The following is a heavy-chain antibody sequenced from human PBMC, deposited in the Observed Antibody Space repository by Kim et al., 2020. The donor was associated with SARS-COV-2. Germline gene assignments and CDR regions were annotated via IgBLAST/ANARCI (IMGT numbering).Heavy chain of an antibody. D-gene: IGHD6-13*01. V-gene: IGHV3-30*18. Sequence: GGSLRLSCAASGFTFSSYGMHWVRQAPGKGLEWVAVISYDGSNKYYADSVKGRFTISRDNSKNTLYLQMNSLRAEDTAVYYCAKESQGAAAYYYYGMDVWGQGTTVTVSS. J-gene: IGHJ6*02. CDR1: GFTFSSYG. CDR3: AKESQGAAAYYYYGMDV. CDR2: ISYDGSNK.